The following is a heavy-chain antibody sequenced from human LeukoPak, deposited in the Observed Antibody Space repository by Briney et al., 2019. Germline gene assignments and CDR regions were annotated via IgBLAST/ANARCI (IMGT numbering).Heavy chain of an antibody. CDR1: GFTVSSNY. V-gene: IGHV3-53*01. CDR2: IYSGGST. CDR3: ARDPLIAAAGGYGMDV. Sequence: GGSLRLSCAASGFTVSSNYMSWVRQAPGKGREWVSVIYSGGSTYYADSVKGRFTISRDNSKNTLYLQMNSLRAEDTAVYYCARDPLIAAAGGYGMDVWGQGTTVTVSS. J-gene: IGHJ6*02. D-gene: IGHD6-13*01.